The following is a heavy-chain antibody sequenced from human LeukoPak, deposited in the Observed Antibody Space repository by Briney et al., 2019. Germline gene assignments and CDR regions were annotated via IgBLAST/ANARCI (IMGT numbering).Heavy chain of an antibody. D-gene: IGHD3-16*02. Sequence: GASVKVSCKASVYTFTSYDINWVRQATGQGLEWMGWMNPNSGNTGYAQKFQGRVTMARNTSISTAYMELSSLRSEDTAVYYCARGMMITFGGVIVHDYWGQGTLVTVSS. CDR1: VYTFTSYD. V-gene: IGHV1-8*01. CDR3: ARGMMITFGGVIVHDY. CDR2: MNPNSGNT. J-gene: IGHJ4*02.